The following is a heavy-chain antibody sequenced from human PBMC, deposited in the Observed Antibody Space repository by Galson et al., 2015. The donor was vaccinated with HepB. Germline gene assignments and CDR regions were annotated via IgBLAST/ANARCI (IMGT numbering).Heavy chain of an antibody. CDR2: IIPIFGTA. CDR1: GGTFSSYA. V-gene: IGHV1-69*13. D-gene: IGHD3-16*01. J-gene: IGHJ5*02. CDR3: ASRGDTRFDP. Sequence: SVKVSCKASGGTFSSYAISWVRQAPGQGLEWMGGIIPIFGTANYAQKFQGRVTITADESTSTAYMELNSLRSEDTAVYYCASRGDTRFDPWGQGTLVTVSS.